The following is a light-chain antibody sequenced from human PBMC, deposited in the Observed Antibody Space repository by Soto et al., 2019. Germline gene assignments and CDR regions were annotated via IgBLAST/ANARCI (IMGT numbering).Light chain of an antibody. V-gene: IGLV2-14*01. J-gene: IGLJ1*01. Sequence: QSALTQPASVSGSLGQSITISCTGTTSDVGGYNYVSWYQQHPGKAPILMIYEVTNRPSGVSNRFSGSKSGNTASLTISGLQVEDEADYFCCSYAGGYTYVFGTGTKLTVL. CDR1: TSDVGGYNY. CDR3: CSYAGGYTYV. CDR2: EVT.